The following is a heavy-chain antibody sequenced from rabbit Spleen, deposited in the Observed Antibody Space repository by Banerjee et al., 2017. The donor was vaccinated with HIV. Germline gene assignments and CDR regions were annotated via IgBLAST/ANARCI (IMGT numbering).Heavy chain of an antibody. D-gene: IGHD1-1*01. CDR1: GFSFSHSDW. CDR3: ASGYSDIYFNL. Sequence: QSLEESGGDLVKPGASLTLTCTASGFSFSHSDWIYWVRQAPGKGLEWIACIDTNDGDTDYANWPKGRFTISKTSSTTVTLQMTSLTAADTATYFCASGYSDIYFNLWGPGTLVTVS. V-gene: IGHV1S40*01. J-gene: IGHJ4*01. CDR2: IDTNDGDT.